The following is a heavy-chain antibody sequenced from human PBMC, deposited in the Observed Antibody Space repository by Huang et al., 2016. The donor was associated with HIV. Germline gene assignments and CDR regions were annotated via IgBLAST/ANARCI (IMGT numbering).Heavy chain of an antibody. CDR1: GVSFSAQI. CDR3: AMSLRYQYDSRSYWGRYFDY. CDR2: ISRRVPSA. D-gene: IGHD3-16*01. V-gene: IGHV1-69*01. Sequence: QVQLEQSGPAVRKPGSSVKVSCQASGVSFSAQIFSWGRQAPGDRFEWMGGISRRVPSAGDAPAIKGRVTMTADESTATIYRELNSLTSEDTAVYYCAMSLRYQYDSRSYWGRYFDYWGQGTLVTVSS. J-gene: IGHJ4*02.